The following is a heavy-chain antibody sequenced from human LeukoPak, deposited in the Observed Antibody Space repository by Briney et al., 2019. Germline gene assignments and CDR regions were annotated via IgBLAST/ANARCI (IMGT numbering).Heavy chain of an antibody. J-gene: IGHJ4*02. V-gene: IGHV1-18*01. CDR3: ARGYYYDSSGYSPLDY. CDR2: ISAYNGNR. CDR1: GYTFTNYG. Sequence: EASVKVSCKASGYTFTNYGISWVRQAPGQGLEWMGWISAYNGNRNYAQKLQGRVTMTTDTSTSTAYMELRSLRSDDTAVYYCARGYYYDSSGYSPLDYWGQGTLVTVSS. D-gene: IGHD3-22*01.